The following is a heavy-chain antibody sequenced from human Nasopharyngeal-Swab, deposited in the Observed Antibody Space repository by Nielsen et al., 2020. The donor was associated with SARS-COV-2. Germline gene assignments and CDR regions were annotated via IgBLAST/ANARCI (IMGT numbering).Heavy chain of an antibody. CDR2: ISGSGGST. V-gene: IGHV3-23*01. CDR3: ARGYSSPDV. D-gene: IGHD6-13*01. J-gene: IGHJ6*04. Sequence: GESLKISCAASGFTFSSYAMSWVRQAPGKGLEWVSAISGSGGSTYYADSVKGRFTISRDNAKNSLYLQMNSLRAEDTAVYYCARGYSSPDVWGKGTTVTVSS. CDR1: GFTFSSYA.